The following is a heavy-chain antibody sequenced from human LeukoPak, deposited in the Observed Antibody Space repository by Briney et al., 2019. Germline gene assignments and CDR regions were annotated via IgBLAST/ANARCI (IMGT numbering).Heavy chain of an antibody. CDR2: INPSGGST. J-gene: IGHJ4*02. CDR1: GYTFTSYY. CDR3: ARGDGGNSGPRRAFDY. Sequence: ASVTVSCKASGYTFTSYYMHWVRQAPGQGLEWMGIINPSGGSTSYAQKFQGRVTMTRDTSTSTVYMELSSLRSEDTAVYYCARGDGGNSGPRRAFDYWGQGTLVTVSS. D-gene: IGHD4-23*01. V-gene: IGHV1-46*01.